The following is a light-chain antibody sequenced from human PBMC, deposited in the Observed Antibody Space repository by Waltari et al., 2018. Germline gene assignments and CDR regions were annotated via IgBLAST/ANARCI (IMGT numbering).Light chain of an antibody. CDR1: QGISSD. CDR3: QQSKIWPA. CDR2: GAS. V-gene: IGKV3-15*01. J-gene: IGKJ1*01. Sequence: ETVMTQSPATLSVSPGERDTLSCRASQGISSDLAWYQQKPGPAPRHLIFGASTRATGVPARFSGSESGTEFTRTISRLQSGDFGVYYCQQSKIWPAFGQGTKVEIK.